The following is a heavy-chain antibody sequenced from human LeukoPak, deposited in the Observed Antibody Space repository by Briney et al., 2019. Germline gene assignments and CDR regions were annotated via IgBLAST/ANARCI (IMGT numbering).Heavy chain of an antibody. CDR1: GDSVSSNSAA. V-gene: IGHV6-1*01. Sequence: SQSLSLTCAISGDSVSSNSAAWNWIRQSPSRGLEWLGRTYYRSKWYYDYVVSLKSRITIIPDTSKNQFSLQLSSVTPEDTAVYYCAGGTYSGYDSWGQGTLVTVSS. CDR3: AGGTYSGYDS. D-gene: IGHD5-12*01. J-gene: IGHJ5*02. CDR2: TYYRSKWYY.